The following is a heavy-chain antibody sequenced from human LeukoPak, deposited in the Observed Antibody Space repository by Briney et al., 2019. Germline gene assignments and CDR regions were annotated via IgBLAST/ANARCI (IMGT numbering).Heavy chain of an antibody. J-gene: IGHJ4*02. CDR2: IYHSGST. CDR3: ARGDVSYRNFDY. D-gene: IGHD5-12*01. V-gene: IGHV4-38-2*02. CDR1: GYSISSGYY. Sequence: SETLSLTCSVSGYSISSGYYWGWIRQPPGKGLEWIGSIYHSGSTYYNPSLKSRVTIPVDTSKNQFSLKLSSVTAADTAVYYCARGDVSYRNFDYWGQGTLVTVSS.